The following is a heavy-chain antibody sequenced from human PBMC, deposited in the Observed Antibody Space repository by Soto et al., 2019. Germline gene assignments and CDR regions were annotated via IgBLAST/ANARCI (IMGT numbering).Heavy chain of an antibody. V-gene: IGHV1-2*02. D-gene: IGHD6-19*01. CDR1: GYTFTGYY. CDR2: INPNSGGT. CDR3: AREYSSGWYLGFDY. Sequence: ASVKVSCKASGYTFTGYYMHWVRQAPGQGLEWMGWINPNSGGTNYAQKFQGRVTMTRDTSISTAYMELSRLRSDDTAVYYCAREYSSGWYLGFDYWGQGTLVTVSS. J-gene: IGHJ4*02.